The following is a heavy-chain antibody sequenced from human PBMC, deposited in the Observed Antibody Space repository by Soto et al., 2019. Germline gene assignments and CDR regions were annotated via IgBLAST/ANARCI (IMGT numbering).Heavy chain of an antibody. CDR3: ASEYCSGRSCYYYGMDV. D-gene: IGHD2-15*01. CDR1: GFTFSSYG. J-gene: IGHJ6*02. CDR2: IWYDGSNK. Sequence: GGSLRLSCAASGFTFSSYGMHWVRQAPGKGLEWVAIIWYDGSNKYYADSVKGRFTISRDNSKNTLYLQMNSLRAEDTAVYYCASEYCSGRSCYYYGMDVWGQGTTVTVSS. V-gene: IGHV3-33*01.